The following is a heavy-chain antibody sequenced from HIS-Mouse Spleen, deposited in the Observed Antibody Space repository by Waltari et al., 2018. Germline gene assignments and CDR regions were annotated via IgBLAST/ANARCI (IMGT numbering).Heavy chain of an antibody. CDR2: ISSSSSYI. D-gene: IGHD5-18*01. Sequence: EVQLVESGGGLGKPGGSLRLPCGASGFTFGSDRWNWHPTVPGEGLEWFSSISSSSSYIYYADSVKGRFTISRDNAKNSLYLQMNSLRAEDTAVYYCASNLGSDSYGRGDYWGQGTLVTVSS. V-gene: IGHV3-21*01. J-gene: IGHJ4*02. CDR1: GFTFGSDR. CDR3: ASNLGSDSYGRGDY.